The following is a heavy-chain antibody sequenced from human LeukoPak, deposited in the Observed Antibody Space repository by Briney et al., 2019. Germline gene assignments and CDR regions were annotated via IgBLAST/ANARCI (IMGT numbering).Heavy chain of an antibody. CDR3: AKRSGYSYGLTAPRADFDY. Sequence: GGSLRLSCAVSGFTFSSYSMSWVRQAPGKGLEWVSSISSSSSYIYYADSVKGRFTISRDNSKNTLYLQMNSLRAEDTAVYYCAKRSGYSYGLTAPRADFDYWGQGTLVTVSS. D-gene: IGHD5-18*01. CDR1: GFTFSSYS. CDR2: ISSSSSYI. J-gene: IGHJ4*02. V-gene: IGHV3-21*04.